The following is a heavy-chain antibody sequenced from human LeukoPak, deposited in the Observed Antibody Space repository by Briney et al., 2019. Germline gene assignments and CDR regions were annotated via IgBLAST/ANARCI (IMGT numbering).Heavy chain of an antibody. Sequence: ASVKVSCKVSGYTLTELSMHWVRQAPGKGLEWMGGFDPEDGETIYAQKFQGRVTMTEDTSTDTAYMELSSLRSEDTAVYYCATASTSGSYYVGAFDIWGQGTMVTVSS. CDR3: ATASTSGSYYVGAFDI. V-gene: IGHV1-24*01. D-gene: IGHD1-26*01. J-gene: IGHJ3*02. CDR1: GYTLTELS. CDR2: FDPEDGET.